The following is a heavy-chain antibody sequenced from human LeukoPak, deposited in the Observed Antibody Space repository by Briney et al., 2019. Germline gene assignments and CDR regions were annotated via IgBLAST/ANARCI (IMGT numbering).Heavy chain of an antibody. V-gene: IGHV3-48*01. CDR3: ARVPSGHDYYYYYMDV. CDR2: ISSSSSTI. J-gene: IGHJ6*03. D-gene: IGHD5-12*01. CDR1: GFTFSSYS. Sequence: GGSLRLSCAASGFTFSSYSMNWVRQAPGKGLEWVSYISSSSSTIYYADSVKGRFTISRDNAKNSLYLQMNSLRAEDTAVYYCARVPSGHDYYYYYMDVWGKGTTVTISS.